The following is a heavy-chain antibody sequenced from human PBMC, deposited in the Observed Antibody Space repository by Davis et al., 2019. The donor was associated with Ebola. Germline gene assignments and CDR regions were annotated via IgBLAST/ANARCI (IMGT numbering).Heavy chain of an antibody. CDR2: VYYSGST. V-gene: IGHV4-59*12. CDR1: GGSISSYY. CDR3: ARISSSWYPYYFDY. Sequence: PSETLSLTCTVSGGSISSYYWTWIRQPPGKGLEWIGYVYYSGSTKYNPSLKSRVTISVDTSKNQFSLKLSSVTAADTAVYYCARISSSWYPYYFDYWGQGTLVTVSS. D-gene: IGHD6-13*01. J-gene: IGHJ4*02.